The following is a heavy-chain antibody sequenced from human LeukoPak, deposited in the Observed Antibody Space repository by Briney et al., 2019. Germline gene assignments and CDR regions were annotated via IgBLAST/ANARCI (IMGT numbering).Heavy chain of an antibody. CDR1: GFTFSSYA. CDR2: ITGSGDST. CDR3: AKDSAHDYFYNYMDA. Sequence: GGSLRLSCAASGFTFSSYAMTWVRQAPGKGLEWVSVITGSGDSTYYADSVKGRFTISRDNSKNTLYLQMKSLGAEDTALYYCAKDSAHDYFYNYMDAWGEGTTVTVTS. J-gene: IGHJ6*03. V-gene: IGHV3-23*01.